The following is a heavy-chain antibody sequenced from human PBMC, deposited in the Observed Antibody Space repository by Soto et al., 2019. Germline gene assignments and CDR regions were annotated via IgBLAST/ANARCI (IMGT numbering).Heavy chain of an antibody. J-gene: IGHJ4*02. Sequence: QAQLVESGGGVVQPGGSLRLSCVASGFSLYSYVIHWVRQTPGKGLEWVAVISIDGTRTYYADSVKGRFTVSRDNSKNTQYLEMFGLTIEDTAMYYCVRDLGSSDLDHWGQGTLVTVSS. CDR2: ISIDGTRT. CDR1: GFSLYSYV. CDR3: VRDLGSSDLDH. D-gene: IGHD6-13*01. V-gene: IGHV3-30*01.